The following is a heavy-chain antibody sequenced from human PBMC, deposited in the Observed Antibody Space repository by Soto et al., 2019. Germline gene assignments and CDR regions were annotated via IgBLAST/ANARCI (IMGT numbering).Heavy chain of an antibody. J-gene: IGHJ6*02. Sequence: VGSLRLSCAASGFTFSSYGMHWVRQAPGKGLEWAAVIWYDGSNKYYADSVKGRFTISRDDSKNTLYLQMNSLRAEDTAVYYCAGCIAVAGKDVYYYYGMDVWGQGTTVTVSS. CDR2: IWYDGSNK. V-gene: IGHV3-33*01. D-gene: IGHD6-19*01. CDR3: AGCIAVAGKDVYYYYGMDV. CDR1: GFTFSSYG.